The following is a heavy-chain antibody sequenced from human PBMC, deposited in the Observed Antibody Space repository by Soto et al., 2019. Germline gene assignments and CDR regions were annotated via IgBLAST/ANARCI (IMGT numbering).Heavy chain of an antibody. D-gene: IGHD3-10*01. CDR1: GYTFTSYG. Sequence: ASVKVSCKASGYTFTSYGISWVRQAPGQGLEWMGWISAYNGNTNYAQKLQGRVTMTTDTSTSTAYMELRSLRSDDTAVYYCAREEWFGELPYGMDVWGQGTTVTVSS. J-gene: IGHJ6*02. V-gene: IGHV1-18*04. CDR3: AREEWFGELPYGMDV. CDR2: ISAYNGNT.